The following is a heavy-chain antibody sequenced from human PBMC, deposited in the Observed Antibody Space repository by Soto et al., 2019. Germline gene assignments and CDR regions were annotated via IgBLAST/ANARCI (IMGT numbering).Heavy chain of an antibody. CDR3: AKRGYGRYNWFDP. CDR1: VFTFISYG. J-gene: IGHJ5*02. CDR2: ISYDGSNK. D-gene: IGHD5-18*01. V-gene: IGHV3-30*18. Sequence: PGWSLRLACAASVFTFISYGMHWVRQAPGKGLEWVAVISYDGSNKYYADSVKGRFTISRDNSKNTLYLQMNSLRAEDTAVYYCAKRGYGRYNWFDPWGQGTLVTVSS.